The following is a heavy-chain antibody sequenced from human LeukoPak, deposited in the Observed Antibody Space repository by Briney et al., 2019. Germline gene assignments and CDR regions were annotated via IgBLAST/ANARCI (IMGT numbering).Heavy chain of an antibody. CDR2: MIPNSGNT. Sequence: GASVKVSCKASGYTFTSYDINWVRQATGQGLEWMGWMIPNSGNTGYAQKFQGRVTMTRNTSISTAYMGLSSLRSEDTAVYYCARGRRFLEWFRPRYYYYYMDVWGKGTTVTVPS. CDR3: ARGRRFLEWFRPRYYYYYMDV. CDR1: GYTFTSYD. D-gene: IGHD3-3*01. V-gene: IGHV1-8*01. J-gene: IGHJ6*03.